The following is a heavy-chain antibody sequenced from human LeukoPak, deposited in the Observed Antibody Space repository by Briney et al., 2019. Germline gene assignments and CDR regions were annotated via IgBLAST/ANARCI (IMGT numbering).Heavy chain of an antibody. D-gene: IGHD3-10*01. CDR2: IYSGGST. J-gene: IGHJ4*02. CDR1: GFTVSSNY. Sequence: GRSLRLSCAASGFTVSSNYMSWVSQAPGKGLEWVSVIYSGGSTYYADSVKGRFTISRHNSKNTLYLQMNSLRAEDTAVYYCARVIMVRGVSFDYWGQGTLVTVSS. CDR3: ARVIMVRGVSFDY. V-gene: IGHV3-53*04.